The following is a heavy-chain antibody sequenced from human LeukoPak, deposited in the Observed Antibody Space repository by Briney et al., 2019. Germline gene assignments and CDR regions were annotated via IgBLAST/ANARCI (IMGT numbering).Heavy chain of an antibody. CDR2: IYYSGST. Sequence: PSETLSLTCTVSGGSISSSSYYWGWIREHTGKGLEWIGSIYYSGSTYYNPSLKSRVTISVDTSKNQFSLKLSSVTAADTAVYYCAVDCTNGVCYTDYWGQGTLVTVSS. V-gene: IGHV4-39*01. CDR3: AVDCTNGVCYTDY. J-gene: IGHJ4*02. D-gene: IGHD2-8*01. CDR1: GGSISSSSYY.